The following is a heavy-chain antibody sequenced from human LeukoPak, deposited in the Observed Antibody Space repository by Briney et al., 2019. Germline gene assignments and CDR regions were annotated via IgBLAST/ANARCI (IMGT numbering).Heavy chain of an antibody. CDR1: GGSIKNYY. CDR3: ASGRHYSADICAGGDAFDI. D-gene: IGHD3-10*01. CDR2: IYTRGST. Sequence: SETLSLTCTVSGGSIKNYYWSWIRQPAGKGLEWIGRIYTRGSTNYNPSLKSRVTMSVDTSMNQFSLKLSSVTAADTALYNGASGRHYSADICAGGDAFDIWGQGTMVSVSS. J-gene: IGHJ3*02. V-gene: IGHV4-4*07.